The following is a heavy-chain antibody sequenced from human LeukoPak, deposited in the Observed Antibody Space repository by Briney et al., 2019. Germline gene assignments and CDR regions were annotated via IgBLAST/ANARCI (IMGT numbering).Heavy chain of an antibody. CDR2: ISYDGSNK. D-gene: IGHD2-15*01. CDR3: ARDLMTFYCSGGSCYEALYGMDV. Sequence: GRSLRLSCAASGFTFSSYAMHWVRQAPGKGLEWVAVISYDGSNKYYADSVKGRFTISGDSSKNTLYLQMNSLRAEDTAVYYCARDLMTFYCSGGSCYEALYGMDVWGQGTTVTVSS. CDR1: GFTFSSYA. V-gene: IGHV3-30-3*01. J-gene: IGHJ6*02.